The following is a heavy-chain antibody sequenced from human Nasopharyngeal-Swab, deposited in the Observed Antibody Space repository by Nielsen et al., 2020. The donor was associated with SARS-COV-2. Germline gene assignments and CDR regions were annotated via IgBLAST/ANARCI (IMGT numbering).Heavy chain of an antibody. V-gene: IGHV3-23*03. J-gene: IGHJ4*02. CDR2: IHSDPSNT. CDR3: HLSSGYDGYINY. CDR1: GFTFSSYA. D-gene: IGHD3-22*01. Sequence: GGSLRLSCAASGFTFSSYAMSWVRQAPGKGLEWVSVIHSDPSNTYYVDSVKGRFTISRDNSKNTLYLQMNSLRAEDTAMYYCHLSSGYDGYINYWGQGTLVTVSS.